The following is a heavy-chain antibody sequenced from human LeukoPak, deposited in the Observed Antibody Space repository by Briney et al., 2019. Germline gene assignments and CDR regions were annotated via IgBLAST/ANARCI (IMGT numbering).Heavy chain of an antibody. CDR1: GFSLSTSGMR. CDR3: ARISPATIGHWRGYYFVY. D-gene: IGHD5-24*01. J-gene: IGHJ4*02. CDR2: IDWDDDK. Sequence: SGPALVKPTQTLTLTCTFSGFSLSTSGMRVSWIRHPPGKALEWLTRIDWDDDKFYSTSLKTRVNIPNHHTQNQVVLTMINVDPMDTATYYGARISPATIGHWRGYYFVYWGQGHLVTVSS. V-gene: IGHV2-70*04.